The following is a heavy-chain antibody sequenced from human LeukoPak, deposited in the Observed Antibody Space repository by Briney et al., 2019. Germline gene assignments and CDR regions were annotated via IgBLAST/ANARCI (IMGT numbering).Heavy chain of an antibody. CDR1: GYTFTSYG. V-gene: IGHV1-18*01. CDR3: AREGHCSGGSCYYYYYYYMDV. J-gene: IGHJ6*03. CDR2: ISAYNGNT. D-gene: IGHD2-15*01. Sequence: ASVKVSCKASGYTFTSYGISWVRQAPGQGLEWMGWISAYNGNTNYAQKLQGRVTMTTDTSTSTAYMELSSLRSDDTAVYYCAREGHCSGGSCYYYYYYYMDVWGKGTTVTISS.